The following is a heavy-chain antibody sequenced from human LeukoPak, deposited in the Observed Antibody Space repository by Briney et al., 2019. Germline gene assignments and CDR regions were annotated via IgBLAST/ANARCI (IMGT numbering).Heavy chain of an antibody. J-gene: IGHJ1*01. CDR2: IYPGDSDT. Sequence: GESLKISCKGSGYSFTSYWIGWVRQMPGKGLEWMGIIYPGDSDTRYSSSFQGQVTISADKSTSTAYLQWSSLKASDTAMYYCARLPDAYCSNTGCYTVGYFQHWGQGTLVTVSS. D-gene: IGHD2-2*02. CDR3: ARLPDAYCSNTGCYTVGYFQH. CDR1: GYSFTSYW. V-gene: IGHV5-51*01.